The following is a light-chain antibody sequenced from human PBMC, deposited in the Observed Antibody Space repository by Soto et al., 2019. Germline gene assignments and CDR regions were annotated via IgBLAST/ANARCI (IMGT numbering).Light chain of an antibody. Sequence: DLQITQSPSSLSASVGDRVTITFRASQSISSYLNWYQQKPGKAPKLLIYAASSLQSGVPSRFSGSGSGTEFTLTISSLQPDDFATYYCQQYNTYSWTFGQGTKVDIK. CDR1: QSISSY. CDR2: AAS. J-gene: IGKJ1*01. CDR3: QQYNTYSWT. V-gene: IGKV1-5*01.